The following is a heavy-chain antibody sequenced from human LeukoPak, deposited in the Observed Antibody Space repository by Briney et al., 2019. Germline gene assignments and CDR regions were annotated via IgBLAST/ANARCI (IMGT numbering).Heavy chain of an antibody. Sequence: SQTLSLTCTVSGGSISSGSYYWSWIRQPAGKGLEWIGRIYTSGSTNYNPSLRSRVTISVDTSKNQFSLKLSSVTAADTAVYYCARMGFYYYYMDVWGKGTTVTVSS. D-gene: IGHD3-16*01. CDR2: IYTSGST. CDR1: GGSISSGSYY. V-gene: IGHV4-61*02. CDR3: ARMGFYYYYMDV. J-gene: IGHJ6*03.